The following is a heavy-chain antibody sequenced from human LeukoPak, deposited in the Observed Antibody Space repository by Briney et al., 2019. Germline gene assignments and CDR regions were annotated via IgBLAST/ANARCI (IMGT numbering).Heavy chain of an antibody. J-gene: IGHJ4*02. D-gene: IGHD3-10*01. Sequence: GGSLRLSCAASGFTFSSNAMSWVRQAPGEGLEWVSGISGSGISTHYADSVKGRFTISRDNSKNTLYLQMNSLRAEDTAVYYCAKDRTQLWPYWGQGTLVTVSS. CDR2: ISGSGIST. CDR1: GFTFSSNA. V-gene: IGHV3-23*01. CDR3: AKDRTQLWPY.